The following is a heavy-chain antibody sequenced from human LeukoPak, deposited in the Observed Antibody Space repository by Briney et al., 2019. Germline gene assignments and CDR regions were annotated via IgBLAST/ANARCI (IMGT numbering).Heavy chain of an antibody. D-gene: IGHD6-19*01. CDR3: ARVGSGWSRGWFDP. V-gene: IGHV4-4*07. CDR2: IYSSGST. J-gene: IGHJ5*02. Sequence: SETLSLTCNVSGGSINNYYWSWIRQPAGKGLEYIGRIYSSGSTNYNPSLKSRVTMSVDTSRNQFSLKLSSVTAADTAVYYCARVGSGWSRGWFDPWGQGTLVTVSS. CDR1: GGSINNYY.